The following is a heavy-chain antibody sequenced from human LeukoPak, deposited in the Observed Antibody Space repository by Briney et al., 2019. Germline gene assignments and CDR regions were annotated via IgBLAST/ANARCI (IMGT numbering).Heavy chain of an antibody. CDR1: GGSISSSSYY. Sequence: PSETLSLTCTVSGGSISSSSYYWGWICQPPGKGLEWIGSIYYSGSTYYNPSLKSRVTISVDTSKNQFSLKLSSVTAADTAVYYCARHYSSSWTVYYYYYMDVWGKGITVTVSS. J-gene: IGHJ6*03. V-gene: IGHV4-39*01. CDR2: IYYSGST. CDR3: ARHYSSSWTVYYYYYMDV. D-gene: IGHD6-13*01.